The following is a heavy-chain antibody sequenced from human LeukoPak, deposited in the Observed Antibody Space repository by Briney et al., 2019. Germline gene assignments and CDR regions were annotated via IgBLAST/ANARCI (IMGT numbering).Heavy chain of an antibody. J-gene: IGHJ4*02. CDR3: ARAVAGKKLYYFDY. CDR1: GFTFSSYS. CDR2: ISSSSSYI. D-gene: IGHD6-19*01. V-gene: IGHV3-21*01. Sequence: GGSLRLSCAASGFTFSSYSMNWVRQAPGKGPEWVSSISSSSSYIYCADSVKGRFTISRDNAKNSLYLQMNSLRAEDTAVYYCARAVAGKKLYYFDYWGQGTLVTVSS.